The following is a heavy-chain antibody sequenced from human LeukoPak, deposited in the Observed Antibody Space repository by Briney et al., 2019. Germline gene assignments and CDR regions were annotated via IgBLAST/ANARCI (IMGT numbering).Heavy chain of an antibody. CDR1: GFTFSSYA. D-gene: IGHD3-22*01. Sequence: PGGSLRLSCAASGFTFSSYAMSWVRQAPGKGLEWVSAISGSGGSTYYADSVKGRFTISRDNSKNTLYLQMNSLRAEDTAVYYCAKDPGTYYYDSSGYYPTHHDAFDIWGQGIMVTVSS. J-gene: IGHJ3*02. CDR3: AKDPGTYYYDSSGYYPTHHDAFDI. V-gene: IGHV3-23*01. CDR2: ISGSGGST.